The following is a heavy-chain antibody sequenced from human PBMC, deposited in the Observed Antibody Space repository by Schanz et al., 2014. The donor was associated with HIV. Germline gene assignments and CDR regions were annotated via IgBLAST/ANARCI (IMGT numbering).Heavy chain of an antibody. CDR3: RVFMYSFDV. D-gene: IGHD6-13*01. CDR1: GFTFGTKW. V-gene: IGHV3-74*01. J-gene: IGHJ3*01. Sequence: DVQLVESGGGLIQPGESLRLSCVASGFTFGTKWMYWVRQGPGNGLAWVSYITPDGSVTYADSVKGRFTTSRDSSKHMLFLQMNSLRVEDTAVYYCRVFMYSFDVWGQGTMVTVST. CDR2: ITPDGSVT.